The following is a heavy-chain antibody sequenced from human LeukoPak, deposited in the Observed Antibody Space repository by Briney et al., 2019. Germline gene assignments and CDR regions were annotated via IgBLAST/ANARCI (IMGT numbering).Heavy chain of an antibody. V-gene: IGHV4-59*08. CDR3: ARNSYHYGMDV. D-gene: IGHD2-21*01. CDR2: VFYTGST. Sequence: SETLSLTCIVSGVSITNYYWTWIRQPPGEGLEWIGYVFYTGSTNYNPSLKSRVTISVDTSKNQFSLKLSSVTAADTAVYYCARNSYHYGMDVWGQGTTVTVSS. J-gene: IGHJ6*02. CDR1: GVSITNYY.